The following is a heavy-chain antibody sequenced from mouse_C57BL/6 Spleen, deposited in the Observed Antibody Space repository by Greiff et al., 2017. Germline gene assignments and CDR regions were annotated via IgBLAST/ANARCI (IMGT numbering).Heavy chain of an antibody. Sequence: QVQLQQPGAELVKPGASVKMSCKASGYTFTSYWITWVKQRPGQGLEWIGDIYPGSGSTNYNEKFKSKATLTVDTSSSTAYMQLSSLTSEDSAVDYCARGYYSKRKGFDYWGQGTTLTVSS. CDR3: ARGYYSKRKGFDY. CDR2: IYPGSGST. D-gene: IGHD2-5*01. CDR1: GYTFTSYW. J-gene: IGHJ2*01. V-gene: IGHV1-55*01.